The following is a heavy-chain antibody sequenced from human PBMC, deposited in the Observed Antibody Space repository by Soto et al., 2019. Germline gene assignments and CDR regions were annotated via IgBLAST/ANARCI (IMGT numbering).Heavy chain of an antibody. V-gene: IGHV1-58*01. Sequence: SVKVSCTASGFTFTSSAVQWVRQARGQRLEWIGWIVVGSGNTNYAQKFQERVTITRDMSTSTAYMELSSLRSEDTAVYYCAAEERQYYDFWSGPRRDVRGQGTTVTVSS. J-gene: IGHJ6*02. CDR2: IVVGSGNT. CDR1: GFTFTSSA. D-gene: IGHD3-3*01. CDR3: AAEERQYYDFWSGPRRDV.